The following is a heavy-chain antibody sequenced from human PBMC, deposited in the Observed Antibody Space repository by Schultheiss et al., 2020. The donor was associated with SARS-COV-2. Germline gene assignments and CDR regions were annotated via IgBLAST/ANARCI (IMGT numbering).Heavy chain of an antibody. Sequence: GGSLRLSCAASGFTFRSYAMTWVRQAPGKGLEWVSGITGSGGSTYDADSVTGRFIVSRDNSKNTVYLQMNSLRAEDTAVYYCARVSGYYYDSSGRVDDAFDIWGQGTMVTVSS. V-gene: IGHV3-23*01. D-gene: IGHD3-22*01. J-gene: IGHJ3*02. CDR3: ARVSGYYYDSSGRVDDAFDI. CDR1: GFTFRSYA. CDR2: ITGSGGST.